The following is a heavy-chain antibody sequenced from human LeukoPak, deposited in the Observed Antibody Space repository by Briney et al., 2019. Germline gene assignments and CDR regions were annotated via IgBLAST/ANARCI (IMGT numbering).Heavy chain of an antibody. CDR3: VRDWAGGDDF. V-gene: IGHV3-7*01. CDR2: IKQNGREE. D-gene: IGHD1-14*01. J-gene: IGHJ4*02. Sequence: PGGSLRLSCEASGFTLSSSWMTWVRQAPGKGLEWVANIKQNGREENYVDSVKGRFSISRDNTINSVYLQMNSLRPEDTAIYYWVRDWAGGDDFWGQGTLVTVSS. CDR1: GFTLSSSW.